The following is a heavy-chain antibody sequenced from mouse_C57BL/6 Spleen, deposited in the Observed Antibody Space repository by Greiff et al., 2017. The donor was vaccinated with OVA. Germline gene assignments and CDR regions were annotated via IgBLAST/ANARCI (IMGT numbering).Heavy chain of an antibody. V-gene: IGHV14-4*01. CDR1: GFNIKDDY. Sequence: EVMLVESGAELVRPGASVKLSCTASGFNIKDDYMHWVKQRPEQGLEWIGWIDPENGDTEYASKFQGKATITADTSSNTAYLQLSSLTSEDTAVYYCTGGTAWFAYWGQGTLVTVSA. CDR2: IDPENGDT. J-gene: IGHJ3*01. CDR3: TGGTAWFAY. D-gene: IGHD3-3*01.